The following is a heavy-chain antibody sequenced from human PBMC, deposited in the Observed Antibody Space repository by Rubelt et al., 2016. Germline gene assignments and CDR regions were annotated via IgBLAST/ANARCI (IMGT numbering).Heavy chain of an antibody. CDR2: ISGSRGST. CDR3: YGSGS. V-gene: IGHV3-23*01. J-gene: IGHJ5*02. D-gene: IGHD3-10*01. Sequence: GKGPEWVSVISGSRGSTYYADSVKGRFTISRDNSKDTLYLQMNSLRVEDTAVYFSYGSGSWGQGTLVTVSS.